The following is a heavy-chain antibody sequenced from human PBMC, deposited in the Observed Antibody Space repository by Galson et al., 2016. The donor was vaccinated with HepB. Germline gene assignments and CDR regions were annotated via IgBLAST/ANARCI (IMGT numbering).Heavy chain of an antibody. J-gene: IGHJ6*04. CDR1: GFTVSSNY. CDR3: ARTEAYSNFPPEDYDYGMDV. CDR2: IYSGGST. D-gene: IGHD4-11*01. Sequence: SLRLSCAASGFTVSSNYMSWVRQAPGKGLEWVSVIYSGGSTYYADSVKGRFTISRDNSKNTLYLQMNSLRAEDTGVYYCARTEAYSNFPPEDYDYGMDVWGKGATVTVSS. V-gene: IGHV3-66*02.